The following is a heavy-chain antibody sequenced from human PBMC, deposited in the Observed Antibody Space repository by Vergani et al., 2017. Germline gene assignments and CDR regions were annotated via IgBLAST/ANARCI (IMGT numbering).Heavy chain of an antibody. V-gene: IGHV4-39*01. CDR2: IYYSGST. D-gene: IGHD3-3*01. J-gene: IGHJ4*02. CDR3: ALYYDFWSGYSYYFDY. CDR1: GGSLSSSSYY. Sequence: QLQLQESGPGLVKPSETLSLTCTVSGGSLSSSSYYWGWIRQPPGKGLEWIGSIYYSGSTYYNPSLKSRVTISVDTSKNQFSLKLSSVTAADTAVYYCALYYDFWSGYSYYFDYWGQGTLVTVSS.